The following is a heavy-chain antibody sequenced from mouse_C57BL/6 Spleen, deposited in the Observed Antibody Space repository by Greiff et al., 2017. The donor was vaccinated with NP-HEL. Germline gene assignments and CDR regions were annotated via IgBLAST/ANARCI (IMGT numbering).Heavy chain of an antibody. J-gene: IGHJ2*01. V-gene: IGHV1-59*01. CDR3: ASRGNYYGSSCFDY. CDR2: IDPSDSYT. D-gene: IGHD1-1*01. Sequence: QVQLQQPGAELVRPGTSVKLSCKASGYTFTSYWMHWVKQRPGQGLEWIGVIDPSDSYTNYNQKFKGKATLTVDTSSSTAYMQLSSLTSEDSAVYYCASRGNYYGSSCFDYWGQGTTLTVSS. CDR1: GYTFTSYW.